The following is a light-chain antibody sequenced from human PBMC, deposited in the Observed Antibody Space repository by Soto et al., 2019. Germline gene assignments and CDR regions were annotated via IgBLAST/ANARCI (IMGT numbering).Light chain of an antibody. Sequence: EIVMRQSPATLSVSPGARATLSCRASQSVGSDLAWYEQKPGQAPRLLIYGASNRATGIPDRFSGSGSGTDFTLTISSLEPEDFAVYYCQQRSNWLLTFGPGTKVDIK. J-gene: IGKJ3*01. CDR2: GAS. V-gene: IGKV3-11*01. CDR3: QQRSNWLLT. CDR1: QSVGSD.